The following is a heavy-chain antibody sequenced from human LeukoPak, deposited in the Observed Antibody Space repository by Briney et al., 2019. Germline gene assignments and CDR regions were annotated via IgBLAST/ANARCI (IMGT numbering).Heavy chain of an antibody. CDR2: IYYSGST. D-gene: IGHD1-7*01. V-gene: IGHV4-30-4*01. CDR3: ASWSGYNWNYATWFDP. Sequence: SETLSLTCTVSGGSISSGDYFWSWICQHPGKGLEWIGYIYYSGSTYYNPSLKSRVAISVDTSKNQFSLTVSSVTAADTAVYYCASWSGYNWNYATWFDPWGQGTLVTVSS. CDR1: GGSISSGDYF. J-gene: IGHJ5*02.